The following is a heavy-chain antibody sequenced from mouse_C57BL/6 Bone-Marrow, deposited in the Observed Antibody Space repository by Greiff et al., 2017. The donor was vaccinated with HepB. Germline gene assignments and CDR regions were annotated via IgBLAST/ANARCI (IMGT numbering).Heavy chain of an antibody. D-gene: IGHD3-2*02. CDR1: GFTFSDYY. V-gene: IGHV5-16*01. J-gene: IGHJ3*01. CDR3: ARDEDSSGYNFFFAY. CDR2: INYDGSST. Sequence: EVKLVESEGGLVQPGSSMKLSCTASGFTFSDYYMAWVRQVPEKGLEWVANINYDGSSTYYLDSLKSRFIISRDNAKNILYLQMSMLKSEDTATYYCARDEDSSGYNFFFAYWGQGTLVTVSA.